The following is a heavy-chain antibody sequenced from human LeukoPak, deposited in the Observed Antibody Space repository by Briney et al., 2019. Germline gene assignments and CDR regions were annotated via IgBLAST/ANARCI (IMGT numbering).Heavy chain of an antibody. CDR3: ARLTVSTDAFDY. J-gene: IGHJ4*02. CDR1: GYTFTGYY. V-gene: IGHV1-2*02. Sequence: ASVKVSCKASGYTFTGYYMHWVRQAPGQGLEWMGWINPNSGGTNYAQKFQGRVTMTRDTSISTAYMELSRLRSDDTAVYYCARLTVSTDAFDYWGQGTLVTVSS. CDR2: INPNSGGT. D-gene: IGHD2-8*01.